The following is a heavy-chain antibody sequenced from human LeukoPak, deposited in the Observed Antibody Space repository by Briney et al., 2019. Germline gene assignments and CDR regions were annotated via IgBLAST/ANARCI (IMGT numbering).Heavy chain of an antibody. J-gene: IGHJ3*02. CDR2: INPNSGGT. D-gene: IGHD3-3*01. CDR3: ARDPPFWSGYGAFDI. CDR1: GYTFTGYY. Sequence: ASVKVSCKASGYTFTGYYMHWVRQAPGQGLEWMGRINPNSGGTNYAQKFQGRVTMTRDTSISTAYMELSRLRSDDTAVYYCARDPPFWSGYGAFDIWGQGTMVTVSS. V-gene: IGHV1-2*06.